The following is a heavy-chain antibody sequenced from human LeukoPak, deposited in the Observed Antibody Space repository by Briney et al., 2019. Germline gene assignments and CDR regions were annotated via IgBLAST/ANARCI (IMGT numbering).Heavy chain of an antibody. Sequence: GGSLRLSCAASGFTFSNYAMSWVRQAPGKGLEWVSAISGNGDKTYYTNSVRGRFTISRDNSKNTLYLQMNSLRAEDTAVYYCAKDHGWLSAAWGQGTLVTVSS. J-gene: IGHJ4*02. CDR1: GFTFSNYA. D-gene: IGHD5-12*01. CDR3: AKDHGWLSAA. CDR2: ISGNGDKT. V-gene: IGHV3-23*01.